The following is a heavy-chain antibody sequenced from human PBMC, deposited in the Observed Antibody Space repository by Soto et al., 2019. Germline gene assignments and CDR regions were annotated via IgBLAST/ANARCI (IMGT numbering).Heavy chain of an antibody. CDR1: GGSISSSSYY. CDR3: ATTYFFGSGSAY. Sequence: QLQLQEPGPRLVKPSETLSLTCTVSGGSISSSSYYWGWIRQPPGKGLEWIGSIYYSGSTYYNPSRKCRVTMSVDTSKNQLSLKLSPVTAADTAVYYCATTYFFGSGSAYWGQGTLVTVSS. V-gene: IGHV4-39*01. J-gene: IGHJ4*02. D-gene: IGHD3-10*01. CDR2: IYYSGST.